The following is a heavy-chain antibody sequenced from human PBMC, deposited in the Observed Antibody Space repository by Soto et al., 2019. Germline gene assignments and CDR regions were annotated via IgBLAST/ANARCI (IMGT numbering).Heavy chain of an antibody. D-gene: IGHD4-17*01. CDR3: AKIVLTTVGAFDI. CDR2: ISGSGGST. Sequence: VQLVESGGGVVQPGRSLRLSCAASGFTFSSYGMHWVRQAPGKGLEWVSAISGSGGSTYYADSVKGRFTISRDNSKNTLYLQMNSLRAEDTAVYYCAKIVLTTVGAFDIWGQGTMVTVSS. CDR1: GFTFSSYG. V-gene: IGHV3-23*04. J-gene: IGHJ3*02.